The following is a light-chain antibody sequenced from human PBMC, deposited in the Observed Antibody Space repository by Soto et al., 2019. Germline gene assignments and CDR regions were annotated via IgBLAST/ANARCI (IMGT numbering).Light chain of an antibody. CDR2: GAS. CDR3: QQYRNWPRT. J-gene: IGKJ1*01. CDR1: QTVIHN. V-gene: IGKV3-15*01. Sequence: EIVLTQSPDTLSLSPGERATLSCRASQTVIHNHLAWHQQKPGQTPRLLVYGASTRATDMPGRFSGRGSGTEFTLTINSLQSDDFAVYYCQQYRNWPRTFGQGTKV.